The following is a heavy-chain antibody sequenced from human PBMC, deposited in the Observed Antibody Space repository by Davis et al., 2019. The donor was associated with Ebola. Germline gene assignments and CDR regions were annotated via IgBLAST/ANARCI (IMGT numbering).Heavy chain of an antibody. D-gene: IGHD5-12*01. Sequence: SVKVSCKASGGTFSSYAISWVRQAPGQGLEWMGGIIPIFGTANYAQKFQGRVTITADKSTSTAYMELSSLRSEDTAVYYCARDRYPRGYSGYDLQYWGQGTLVTVSS. V-gene: IGHV1-69*06. CDR1: GGTFSSYA. CDR2: IIPIFGTA. CDR3: ARDRYPRGYSGYDLQY. J-gene: IGHJ4*02.